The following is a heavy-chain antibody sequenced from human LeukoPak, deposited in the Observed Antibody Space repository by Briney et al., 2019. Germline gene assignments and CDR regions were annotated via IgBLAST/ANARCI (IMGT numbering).Heavy chain of an antibody. CDR3: ARASSHYDYVWGSDRFFDY. Sequence: PSETLSLTCAVYGGSFSGYYWSWIRQPPGKGLEWIGEINHSGSTNYNPSLKSRVTISVDTSKNQFSLKLSSVTAADTAVYYCARASSHYDYVWGSDRFFDYWGQGTLVAVSS. CDR1: GGSFSGYY. CDR2: INHSGST. J-gene: IGHJ4*02. V-gene: IGHV4-34*01. D-gene: IGHD3-16*02.